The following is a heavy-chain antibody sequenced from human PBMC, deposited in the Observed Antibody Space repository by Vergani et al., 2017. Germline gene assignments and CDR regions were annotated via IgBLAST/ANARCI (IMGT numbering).Heavy chain of an antibody. CDR1: GASIRSSNYY. CDR3: ARHSTVEWLVKLGWIDP. V-gene: IGHV4-39*01. CDR2: IYYSGST. J-gene: IGHJ5*02. Sequence: QLQLQESGPGLVKPSATLSLTCSVSGASIRSSNYYWGWIRQPPGKGVDWIASIYYSGSTYYNPSLNSRVTISVDTSKNQFSLKLSSVTAADTAVYFCARHSTVEWLVKLGWIDPWGQGILVTVSS. D-gene: IGHD6-19*01.